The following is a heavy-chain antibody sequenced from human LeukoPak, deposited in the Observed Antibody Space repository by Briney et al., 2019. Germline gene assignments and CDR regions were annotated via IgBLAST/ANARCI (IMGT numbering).Heavy chain of an antibody. Sequence: NPSETLSLACTVSGGSISSGGYYWSWIRQPPGKGLEWIGEINHSGTIDCNPSLKSRVTISVDTSKNQFSLKLNSVTAADTALYYCARGSVVRGVMARPLDYWGQGTLVTVSS. CDR2: INHSGTI. V-gene: IGHV4-39*07. CDR1: GGSISSGGYY. J-gene: IGHJ4*02. CDR3: ARGSVVRGVMARPLDY. D-gene: IGHD3-10*01.